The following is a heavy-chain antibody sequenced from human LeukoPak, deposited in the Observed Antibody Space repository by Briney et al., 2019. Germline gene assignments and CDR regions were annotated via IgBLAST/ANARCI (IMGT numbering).Heavy chain of an antibody. Sequence: SETLSPTCTVSGGSISSYYWSWIRQPPGKGLEWIGYIHYRGSTNYNPSLQSRVTISVDTSKNQISLKLSSATAADTAVYSCARHLRGAYCGDNSYLDYWGQGTLVTVSS. CDR2: IHYRGST. J-gene: IGHJ4*02. CDR3: ARHLRGAYCGDNSYLDY. V-gene: IGHV4-59*08. D-gene: IGHD2-21*01. CDR1: GGSISSYY.